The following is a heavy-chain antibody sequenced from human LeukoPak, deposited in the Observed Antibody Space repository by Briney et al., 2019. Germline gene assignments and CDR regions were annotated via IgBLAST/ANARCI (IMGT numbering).Heavy chain of an antibody. D-gene: IGHD4/OR15-4a*01. Sequence: GRSLRLSCAASGFTFSSYAMSWVRQAPGKGLEWVSAISDSGGSTYYAASVKGRFTISRDNSKNTLYLQMNSLRAEDTAVYYCAKVTINYLPYYWGQGTLVTVSS. CDR2: ISDSGGST. V-gene: IGHV3-23*01. J-gene: IGHJ4*02. CDR1: GFTFSSYA. CDR3: AKVTINYLPYY.